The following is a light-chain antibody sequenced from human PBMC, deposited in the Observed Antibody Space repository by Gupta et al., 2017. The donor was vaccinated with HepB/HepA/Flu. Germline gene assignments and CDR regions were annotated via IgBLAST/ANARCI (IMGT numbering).Light chain of an antibody. J-gene: IGKJ2*04. V-gene: IGKV3-15*01. CDR2: GAS. CDR1: QRVSSN. CDR3: QQDNTGPAWCS. Sequence: ERVMTQSPATLSVSPGERATLSCRASQRVSSNLAWYHQKPGQAPRPLIYGASTRATGSPARFSGSGSGTEFTLTISSLQSEDFAVYYCQQDNTGPAWCSFGQGTKLEIK.